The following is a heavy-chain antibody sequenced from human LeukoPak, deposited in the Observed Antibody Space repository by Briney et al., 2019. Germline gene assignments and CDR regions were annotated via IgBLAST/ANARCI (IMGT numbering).Heavy chain of an antibody. CDR2: ISYDGSNK. D-gene: IGHD6-13*01. CDR1: GFTFSSYG. V-gene: IGHV3-30*18. J-gene: IGHJ4*02. Sequence: QAGRSLRLSCAASGFTFSSYGMHWVRQAPGKGLEWVAVISYDGSNKYYADSVKGRFTISRDNSKNRLYLQMNSLRAEDTAVYYCAKGTPAAGTSYFDYWGQGTLVTVSS. CDR3: AKGTPAAGTSYFDY.